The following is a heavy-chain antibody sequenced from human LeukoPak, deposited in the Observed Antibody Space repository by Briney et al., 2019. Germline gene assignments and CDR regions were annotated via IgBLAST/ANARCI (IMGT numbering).Heavy chain of an antibody. CDR2: IRYDGSNK. V-gene: IGHV3-30*02. D-gene: IGHD3-3*01. CDR3: ARVRYDFWSGYYQDYYYYMDV. J-gene: IGHJ6*03. Sequence: PGGSLRLSCAASGFTFSSYGMHWVRQAPGKGLEWVAFIRYDGSNKYYADSVKGRFTISRDNSKNTLYLQMNSLRAEDTAVYYCARVRYDFWSGYYQDYYYYMDVWGKGTTVTVSS. CDR1: GFTFSSYG.